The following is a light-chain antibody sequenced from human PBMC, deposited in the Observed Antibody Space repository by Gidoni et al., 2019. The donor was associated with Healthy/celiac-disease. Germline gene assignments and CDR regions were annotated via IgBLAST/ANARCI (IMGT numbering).Light chain of an antibody. V-gene: IGKV1-39*01. J-gene: IGKJ1*01. CDR2: AAC. CDR1: QSISSY. CDR3: QQSYSTPWT. Sequence: DIQMTQSPSSLSASVGDRVTITCRASQSISSYLNWYQQKPGNAPKLLIYAACSLQSGVPSRFSGSGSGTDFTLTISSLQPEDFATYYCQQSYSTPWTFXQXTKVEIK.